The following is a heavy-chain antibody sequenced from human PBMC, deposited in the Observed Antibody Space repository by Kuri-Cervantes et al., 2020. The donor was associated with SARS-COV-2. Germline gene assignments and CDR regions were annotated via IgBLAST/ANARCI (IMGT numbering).Heavy chain of an antibody. CDR3: AKDGAVAGGGLPHFDY. Sequence: GGSLRLSCAASGFTFSSYRMNWVRQAPGKGLEWVSAISGSGGSTYYADSVKGRSTISRDNSKNTLYLQMNSLRAEDTAVYYCAKDGAVAGGGLPHFDYWGQGTLVTVSS. CDR1: GFTFSSYR. J-gene: IGHJ4*02. CDR2: ISGSGGST. D-gene: IGHD6-19*01. V-gene: IGHV3-23*01.